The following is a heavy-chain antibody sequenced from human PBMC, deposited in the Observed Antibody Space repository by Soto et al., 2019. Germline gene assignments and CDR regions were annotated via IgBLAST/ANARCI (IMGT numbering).Heavy chain of an antibody. J-gene: IGHJ4*02. D-gene: IGHD3-10*01. V-gene: IGHV1-69*12. CDR3: ATNLWAYGSGSYPHDY. CDR1: GGTFSSYA. Sequence: QVQLVQSGAEVKKPGSSVKVSCKASGGTFSSYAISWVRQSPGQGLEWMGGIIPIFGTANYAQKFQGRVTITADESTSTAYMELSSLRSEDTAVYYCATNLWAYGSGSYPHDYWGQGTLVTVSS. CDR2: IIPIFGTA.